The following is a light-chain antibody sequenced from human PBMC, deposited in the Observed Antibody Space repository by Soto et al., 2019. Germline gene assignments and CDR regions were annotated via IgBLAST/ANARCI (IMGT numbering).Light chain of an antibody. V-gene: IGKV3-11*01. Sequence: EIVLTQSPATLSLSPGERATLSCRASQSVSSYLAWYQQKPGQAPRLLIYDASNRATGIPARFSGSGSGTDFNLTISSLEPEDFAVYYCQQRSNWPGTFGQGTRLEIK. CDR1: QSVSSY. CDR3: QQRSNWPGT. CDR2: DAS. J-gene: IGKJ5*01.